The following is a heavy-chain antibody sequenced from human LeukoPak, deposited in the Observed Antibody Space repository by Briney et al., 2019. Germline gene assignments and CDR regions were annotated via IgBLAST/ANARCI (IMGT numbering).Heavy chain of an antibody. Sequence: PSETLSLTCTVSGGSISSSSYYWGWIRQPPGKGLEWIGSIYYSGSTYYNPSLKSRVTISVDTSKNQFSLDLYSVTAADTAVYYCARGAYSSGWRPFDYWGQGTLVTVSS. CDR3: ARGAYSSGWRPFDY. CDR2: IYYSGST. V-gene: IGHV4-39*07. J-gene: IGHJ4*02. CDR1: GGSISSSSYY. D-gene: IGHD6-19*01.